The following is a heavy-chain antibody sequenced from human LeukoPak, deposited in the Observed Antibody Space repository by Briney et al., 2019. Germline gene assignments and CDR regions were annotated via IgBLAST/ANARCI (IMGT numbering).Heavy chain of an antibody. Sequence: ASVKVSCKAAGYTFTDYYMHWVRHAPGQGLEWMGWINPNRRGTDSAQKFQGRFSMTRETSISTAYMELSRMRSDDTAVYYCARRAREYSHDAFDIWGQGTMVTVSS. CDR3: ARRAREYSHDAFDI. D-gene: IGHD5-18*01. CDR1: GYTFTDYY. V-gene: IGHV1-2*02. CDR2: INPNRRGT. J-gene: IGHJ3*02.